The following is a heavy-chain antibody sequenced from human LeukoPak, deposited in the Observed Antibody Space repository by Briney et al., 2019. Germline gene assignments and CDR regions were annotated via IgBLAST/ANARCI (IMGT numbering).Heavy chain of an antibody. CDR2: IYSGGST. CDR3: ARDRRSSGWYGGWFDP. Sequence: GGSLRLSCAASGFTVSSNYMSWVRQAPGKGLEWVSVIYSGGSTYYADSVKGRFTISRDNSKNTLYLQMNSLRAEDTAVYYCARDRRSSGWYGGWFDPWGQGTLVTVSS. CDR1: GFTVSSNY. J-gene: IGHJ5*02. D-gene: IGHD6-19*01. V-gene: IGHV3-53*01.